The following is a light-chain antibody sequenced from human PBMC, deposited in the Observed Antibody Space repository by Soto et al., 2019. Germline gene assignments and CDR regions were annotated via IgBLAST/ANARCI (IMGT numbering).Light chain of an antibody. CDR1: SSDVGGYNY. CDR3: YSYAGSHNV. J-gene: IGLJ1*01. CDR2: EVN. V-gene: IGLV2-8*01. Sequence: QSALTQPPSASGSPGQSVTISCTGTSSDVGGYNYVSWYQQHPGRAPRLMIYEVNKRPSGVPDRFSGSKSGDTASLTVSGLQAEDAADYYCYSYAGSHNVFGTGTKLTVL.